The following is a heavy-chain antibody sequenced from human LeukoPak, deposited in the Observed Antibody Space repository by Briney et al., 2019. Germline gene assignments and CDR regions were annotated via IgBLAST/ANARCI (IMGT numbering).Heavy chain of an antibody. CDR3: ARLLSGGGYALDV. J-gene: IGHJ3*01. CDR2: IDSNGGTT. V-gene: IGHV3-74*01. D-gene: IGHD3-16*01. CDR1: GFTFSSYH. Sequence: GGSLRLSCAASGFTFSSYHMNWVRQAPGKGLVWVSRIDSNGGTTTYADSVRGRFTISRDNAKNTLYLQMNSLRAEDTAVYYCARLLSGGGYALDVWGQGTLVTVSS.